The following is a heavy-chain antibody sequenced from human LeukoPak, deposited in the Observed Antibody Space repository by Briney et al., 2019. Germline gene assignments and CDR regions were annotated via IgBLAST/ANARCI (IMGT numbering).Heavy chain of an antibody. CDR3: ARDRGGDSSGYPLH. CDR2: IKQDGSEK. V-gene: IGHV3-7*01. CDR1: GFTFSSYW. D-gene: IGHD3-22*01. J-gene: IGHJ4*02. Sequence: GGSLRLSCAASGFTFSSYWMSWVRQAPGKGLEWVANIKQDGSEKYYVDSVKGRFTISRDNSKNTVYLQMNSLRAEDTAVYYCARDRGGDSSGYPLHWGQGTLVTVSS.